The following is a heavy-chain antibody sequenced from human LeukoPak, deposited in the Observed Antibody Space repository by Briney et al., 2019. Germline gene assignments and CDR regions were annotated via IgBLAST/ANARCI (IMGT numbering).Heavy chain of an antibody. CDR3: ARGERGYDFWSGYSTFDY. Sequence: ASVKVSCKASGYTFTGYYMHWVRQAPGQGLEWMGWINPNSGGTNYAQKFQGRVTMTRDTSISTAYMELSRLRSDDTAVYYCARGERGYDFWSGYSTFDYWGQGTLVTVSS. CDR1: GYTFTGYY. D-gene: IGHD3-3*01. CDR2: INPNSGGT. V-gene: IGHV1-2*02. J-gene: IGHJ4*02.